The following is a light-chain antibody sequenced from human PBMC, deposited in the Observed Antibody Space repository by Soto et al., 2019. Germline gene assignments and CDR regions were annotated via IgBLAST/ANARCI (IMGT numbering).Light chain of an antibody. CDR2: GAS. CDR3: QQYGSSPEIT. V-gene: IGKV3-20*01. Sequence: EMVLTQSPGTRSLWLLGIATLCCMASQTIAYIYLAWYQQKPGQAPRLLMYGASSRATGTPDRFSSSGSGRDFTLTISRLEPEDFAVYYCQQYGSSPEITFGQGTRLEIK. J-gene: IGKJ5*01. CDR1: QTIAYIY.